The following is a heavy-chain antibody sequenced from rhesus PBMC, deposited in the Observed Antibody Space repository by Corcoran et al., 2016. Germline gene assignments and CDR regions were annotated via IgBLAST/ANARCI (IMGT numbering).Heavy chain of an antibody. V-gene: IGHV4-127*01. CDR1: GYSISSGYG. CDR2: IGGSSGST. D-gene: IGHD5-42*01. CDR3: ARSWGYHFDY. Sequence: QVQLQESGPGLVKPSETLSLTCAVSGYSISSGYGWSWIRQPPGKGLEWIGYIGGSSGSTNYNPSLKSRVTISKDTSKNQLSLKLSSVTAADTAVYYCARSWGYHFDYWGQGVLVTVSS. J-gene: IGHJ4*01.